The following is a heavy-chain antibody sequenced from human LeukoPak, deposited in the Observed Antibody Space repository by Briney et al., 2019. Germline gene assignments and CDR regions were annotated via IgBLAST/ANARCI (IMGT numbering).Heavy chain of an antibody. V-gene: IGHV1-69*13. CDR2: IIPIFGTA. CDR3: ARADCSSTSCYRDGTVFDY. CDR1: GGTFSSYA. D-gene: IGHD2-2*01. Sequence: GASVKVSFKASGGTFSSYAISWVRQAPGQGLEWMGGIIPIFGTANYAQKFQGRVTITADESTSTAYMELSSLRSEDTAVYYCARADCSSTSCYRDGTVFDYWGQGTLVTVSS. J-gene: IGHJ4*02.